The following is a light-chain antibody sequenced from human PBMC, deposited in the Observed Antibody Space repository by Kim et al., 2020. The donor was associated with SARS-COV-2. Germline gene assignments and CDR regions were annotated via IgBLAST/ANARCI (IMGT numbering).Light chain of an antibody. V-gene: IGKV3-15*01. J-gene: IGKJ4*01. Sequence: EIVMTQSPATLSLSPGERATLSCRASQIVSNTNLVWYQQKPGQAPSVLIYRTSTRAAGVPARFSGSGSGTEFTLTISSLQSEDFAVYYCQQHNDWPLTFGGGTKVEI. CDR2: RTS. CDR3: QQHNDWPLT. CDR1: QIVSNTN.